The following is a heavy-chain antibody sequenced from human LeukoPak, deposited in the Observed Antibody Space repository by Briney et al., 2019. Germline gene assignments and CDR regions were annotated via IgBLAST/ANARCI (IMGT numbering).Heavy chain of an antibody. CDR1: GGSISSYY. V-gene: IGHV4-4*07. CDR3: ARGMVIGTSLRSDYMDV. CDR2: ISTSGSA. Sequence: SETLSLTCTVSGGSISSYYWSWIRQPAGKGLEWIGRISTSGSANYKPSLKSRVTMSVDTSRNQFSPRLSSVTAADTAVYYCARGMVIGTSLRSDYMDVWGTGTTVTVSS. J-gene: IGHJ6*03. D-gene: IGHD2-2*01.